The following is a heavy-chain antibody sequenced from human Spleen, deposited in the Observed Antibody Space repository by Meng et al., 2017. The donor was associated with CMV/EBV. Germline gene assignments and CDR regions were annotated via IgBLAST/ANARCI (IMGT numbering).Heavy chain of an antibody. CDR3: ARDRELRFLEWSDEHFQY. CDR2: ISSSSSYI. V-gene: IGHV3-21*01. D-gene: IGHD3-3*01. Sequence: GESLKISCVASGFTFSSYSMNWVRQAPGKGLEWVSSISSSSSYIYYADSVKGRFTISRDNSKNTLYLQMNSLRTEDTAVYYCARDRELRFLEWSDEHFQYWGQGTLVTVSS. CDR1: GFTFSSYS. J-gene: IGHJ1*01.